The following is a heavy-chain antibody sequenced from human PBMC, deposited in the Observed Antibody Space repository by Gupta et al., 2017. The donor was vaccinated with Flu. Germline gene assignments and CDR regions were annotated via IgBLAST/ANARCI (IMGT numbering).Heavy chain of an antibody. CDR1: SGSISSSNW. CDR3: ARVAYRRNWFDP. V-gene: IGHV4-4*02. D-gene: IGHD4-4*01. Sequence: QVQLQESGPGLVKPSGTLSLTCAVSSGSISSSNWWTWVRQPPGKGLEWIGEIYHDGSANYNASLKSRATISVDRSRDQFSLTLTSVTAADTAVYYCARVAYRRNWFDPWCQGTRVTVSS. CDR2: IYHDGSA. J-gene: IGHJ5*02.